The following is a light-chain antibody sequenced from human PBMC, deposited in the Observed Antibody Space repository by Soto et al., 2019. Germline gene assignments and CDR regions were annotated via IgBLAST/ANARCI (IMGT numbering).Light chain of an antibody. J-gene: IGKJ4*01. CDR2: AAS. CDR3: HQANSFPLT. V-gene: IGKV1-12*01. Sequence: DIQMTQSPSSVSASVEDRVTMTCRAIHGISSWLAWYQHKPGKAPKLLIYAASSLQSGVPSRFSGSGSGTDFTLTISSLQPEDFATYYCHQANSFPLTFGGGTKVEIK. CDR1: HGISSW.